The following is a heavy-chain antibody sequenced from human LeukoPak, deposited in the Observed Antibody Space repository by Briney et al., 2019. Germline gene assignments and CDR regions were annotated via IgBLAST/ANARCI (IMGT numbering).Heavy chain of an antibody. J-gene: IGHJ4*02. D-gene: IGHD5-12*01. CDR3: AREILDIVATTFDY. Sequence: GASVKVSCKASGYTFTDYYMHWVRQAPGQGLEWMGWINLNSRGTNYAQKFQGRVTMTRDTSISTAYMELSRLRSDDTAVYYCAREILDIVATTFDYWGQGTLVTVSS. CDR1: GYTFTDYY. V-gene: IGHV1-2*02. CDR2: INLNSRGT.